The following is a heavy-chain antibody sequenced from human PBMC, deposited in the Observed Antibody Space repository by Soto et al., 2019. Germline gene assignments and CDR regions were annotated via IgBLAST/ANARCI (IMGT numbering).Heavy chain of an antibody. CDR3: ARGVRGYSYGSDRYYYGMDV. CDR1: GFTFSSYA. J-gene: IGHJ6*02. CDR2: ISYDGSNK. D-gene: IGHD5-18*01. Sequence: GSLRLSCAASGFTFSSYAMHWVRQAPGKGLEWVAVISYDGSNKYYADSVKGRFTISRDNSKNTLYLQMNSLRAEDTAVYYCARGVRGYSYGSDRYYYGMDVWGQGTTVTVSS. V-gene: IGHV3-30-3*01.